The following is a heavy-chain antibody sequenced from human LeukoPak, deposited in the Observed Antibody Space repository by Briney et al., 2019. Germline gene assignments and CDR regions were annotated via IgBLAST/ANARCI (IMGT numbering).Heavy chain of an antibody. CDR3: ASQLLSRGYFDH. V-gene: IGHV2-5*01. J-gene: IGHJ4*02. D-gene: IGHD1-1*01. CDR2: VYGNDDK. CDR1: GFSLTTSGVG. Sequence: SGPTLVKPTQTLTLTCTFSGFSLTTSGVGVGWIRQHPGKAPEWVAVVYGNDDKLYSPSLRSRLTITKDTSKNQVVLTMTNMDPVDTATYYCASQLLSRGYFDHWGQGTLVTVSS.